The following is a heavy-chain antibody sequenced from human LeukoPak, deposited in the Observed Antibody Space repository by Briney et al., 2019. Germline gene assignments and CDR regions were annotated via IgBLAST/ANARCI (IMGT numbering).Heavy chain of an antibody. V-gene: IGHV1-3*01. Sequence: ASVKVSCKASGYTFTSYAMHWVRQAPGQRLEWMGWINAGNGNTKYSQKFQGRVTITADESTSTAYMELSSLRSEDTAVYYCASYYYDSSGYHYYYYYGMDVWGQGTTVTVSS. D-gene: IGHD3-22*01. J-gene: IGHJ6*02. CDR2: INAGNGNT. CDR3: ASYYYDSSGYHYYYYYGMDV. CDR1: GYTFTSYA.